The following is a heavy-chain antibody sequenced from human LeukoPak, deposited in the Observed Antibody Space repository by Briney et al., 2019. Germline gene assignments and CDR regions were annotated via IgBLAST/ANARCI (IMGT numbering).Heavy chain of an antibody. Sequence: SVKVSCKASGGTFSSYAISWVRQAPGQGLEWMGGIIPIFGTANYAQKFQGRVTITTDESTSTAYMELSSLRSEDTAVYYCARAKYSSSWLRSTCYYYYMDVWGKGTTVTVSS. J-gene: IGHJ6*03. D-gene: IGHD6-13*01. CDR3: ARAKYSSSWLRSTCYYYYMDV. V-gene: IGHV1-69*05. CDR2: IIPIFGTA. CDR1: GGTFSSYA.